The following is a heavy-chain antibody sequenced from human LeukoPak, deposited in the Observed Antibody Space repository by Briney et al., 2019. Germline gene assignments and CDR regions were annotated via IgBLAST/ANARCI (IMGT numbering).Heavy chain of an antibody. J-gene: IGHJ4*02. CDR2: ISGSGGST. CDR3: AKVPQWSSFRFFDY. CDR1: GFTFSSYG. Sequence: GGTLRLSCAASGFTFSSYGMGWVRQAPGKGLEWVSAISGSGGSTYYADSVKGRFTISRDNSKNTLYLQMNSLRAEDTAVYYCAKVPQWSSFRFFDYWGQGTLVTVSS. D-gene: IGHD6-13*01. V-gene: IGHV3-23*01.